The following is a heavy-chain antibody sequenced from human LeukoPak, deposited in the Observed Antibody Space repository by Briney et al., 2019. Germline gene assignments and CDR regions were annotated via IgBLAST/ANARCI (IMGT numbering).Heavy chain of an antibody. CDR2: ISSSSSYI. V-gene: IGHV3-21*01. Sequence: GGSLRLSCAASGFTFSTYSMNWVRQAPGKGLEWVSSISSSSSYIYYADSVKGRFTISRANAKNSLYLQMNSLRAEDTAVYYCARPFGGAPWFDPWGQGTLVTVSS. CDR3: ARPFGGAPWFDP. D-gene: IGHD3-16*01. J-gene: IGHJ5*02. CDR1: GFTFSTYS.